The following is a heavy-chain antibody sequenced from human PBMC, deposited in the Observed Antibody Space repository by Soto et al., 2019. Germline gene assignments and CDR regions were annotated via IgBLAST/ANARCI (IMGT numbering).Heavy chain of an antibody. V-gene: IGHV4-34*01. CDR1: GGSFSGYY. Sequence: QVQLQQWGAGLLKPSETLSLTCAVYGGSFSGYYWSWIRQPPGKGLEWIGEINHSGSTNYNPSLKSRVNRSVDTSKNQFSLKLSSVTAADTAVYYCARDQQAYYYYGMDVWGQGTTVTVSS. CDR3: ARDQQAYYYYGMDV. J-gene: IGHJ6*02. CDR2: INHSGST.